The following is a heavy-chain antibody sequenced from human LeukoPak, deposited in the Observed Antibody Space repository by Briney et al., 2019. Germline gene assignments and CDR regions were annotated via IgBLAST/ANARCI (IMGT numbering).Heavy chain of an antibody. J-gene: IGHJ6*03. V-gene: IGHV6-1*01. CDR1: GDSVSSNSAA. CDR3: ARAGSSSLGGYYYYYMDV. D-gene: IGHD6-6*01. CDR2: TYYRSKWYN. Sequence: SQTLSLTCAISGDSVSSNSAAWNWIRQSPSRGLEWLGRTYYRSKWYNDYAVSVKSRITINPDTSKNQFSLQLNSATPEDTAVYYCARAGSSSLGGYYYYYMDVWGKGTTVTVSS.